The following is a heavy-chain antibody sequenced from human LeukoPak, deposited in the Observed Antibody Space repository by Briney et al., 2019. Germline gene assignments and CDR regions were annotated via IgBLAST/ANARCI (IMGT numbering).Heavy chain of an antibody. D-gene: IGHD6-19*01. J-gene: IGHJ6*02. CDR1: GFTFDDYG. V-gene: IGHV3-20*04. CDR2: INWNGGST. CDR3: ASPSAVAAGMDV. Sequence: PGGSLRLSCAASGFTFDDYGMSWVRQAPGKGLEWVSGINWNGGSTGYADSVKGRFTISRDNAKNSLYLQMNSLRAEDTAVYYCASPSAVAAGMDVWGQGTTVTVSS.